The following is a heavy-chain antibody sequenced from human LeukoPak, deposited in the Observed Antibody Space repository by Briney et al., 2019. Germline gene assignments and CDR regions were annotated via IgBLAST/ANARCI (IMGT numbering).Heavy chain of an antibody. D-gene: IGHD4-17*01. J-gene: IGHJ4*02. V-gene: IGHV3-23*01. Sequence: GGSLRLSCAASGFTFSSFAMTWVRQAPGKGLEWVSTISGSGGSTYYADSVKGRFTISRDNSKNTLYLQVNSLRAEDTAVYYCARDNGDLNYYFDYWGQGTLVTVSS. CDR2: ISGSGGST. CDR3: ARDNGDLNYYFDY. CDR1: GFTFSSFA.